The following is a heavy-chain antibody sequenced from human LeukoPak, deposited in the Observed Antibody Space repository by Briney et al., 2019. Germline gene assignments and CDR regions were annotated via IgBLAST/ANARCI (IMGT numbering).Heavy chain of an antibody. J-gene: IGHJ4*02. CDR2: IIPIFGTA. D-gene: IGHD2-15*01. CDR3: ARVGGYYFPSDY. CDR1: GGTFSSYA. V-gene: IGHV1-69*06. Sequence: SVKVSCKASGGTFSSYAISWVRQAPGQGLEWMGGIIPIFGTANYAQKFQGRVTITADKSTSTAYMELSSLRSEDTAVYYCARVGGYYFPSDYWGQGTLVTVSS.